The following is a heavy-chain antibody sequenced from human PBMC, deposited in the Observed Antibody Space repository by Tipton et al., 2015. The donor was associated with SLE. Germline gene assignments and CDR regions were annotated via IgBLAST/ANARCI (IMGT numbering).Heavy chain of an antibody. CDR3: ARSIAARESDY. J-gene: IGHJ4*02. D-gene: IGHD6-6*01. Sequence: TLSLTCTVSGGSISSGSYYWSWIRQPAGKGLGWIGHIYTSGSTNYNPSLQSRVTISVDTSKNQFSLKLSSVTAADTAVYYCARSIAARESDYWGQGTLVTVAS. V-gene: IGHV4-61*09. CDR1: GGSISSGSYY. CDR2: IYTSGST.